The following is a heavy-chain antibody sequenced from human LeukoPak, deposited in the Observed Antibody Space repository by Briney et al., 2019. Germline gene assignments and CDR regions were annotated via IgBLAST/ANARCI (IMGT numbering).Heavy chain of an antibody. V-gene: IGHV3-48*03. CDR3: AELGITMIGGV. CDR2: ISSSGSTR. Sequence: GGSLRFSCAGSGFTFSSYEMNWVRQAPGKGLEWVSYISSSGSTRYYADSVKGRFTVSRDNAKNSLYLQMNSLRAEDTAVYYCAELGITMIGGVWGKGTTVTISS. CDR1: GFTFSSYE. J-gene: IGHJ6*03. D-gene: IGHD3-10*02.